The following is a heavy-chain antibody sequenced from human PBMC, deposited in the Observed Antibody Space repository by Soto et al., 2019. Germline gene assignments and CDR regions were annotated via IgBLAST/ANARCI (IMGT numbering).Heavy chain of an antibody. D-gene: IGHD2-15*01. CDR3: AREIVVVAATLYYYYGMDV. V-gene: IGHV1-46*01. J-gene: IGHJ6*02. CDR2: INPSGGST. Sequence: ASVKVSCKAAGYTFTSYYMHWVRQAPGQGLEWMGIINPSGGSTSYAQKFQGRVTMTRDTSTSTVYMELSSLRSEDTAVYYCAREIVVVAATLYYYYGMDVWGQGTTVTVSS. CDR1: GYTFTSYY.